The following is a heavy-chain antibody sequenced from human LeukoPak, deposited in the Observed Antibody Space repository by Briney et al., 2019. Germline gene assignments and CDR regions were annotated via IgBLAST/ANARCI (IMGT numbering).Heavy chain of an antibody. V-gene: IGHV4-59*10. J-gene: IGHJ4*02. Sequence: SETLSLTCAVYGGSFSGYYWSWIRQPAGKGLEWIGSIYYSGSTYYNPSLKSRVTISVDTSKNQFSLKLSSVTAADTAVYYCARVTNQLPPGYDYWGQGTLVTVSS. D-gene: IGHD4-17*01. CDR1: GGSFSGYY. CDR3: ARVTNQLPPGYDY. CDR2: IYYSGST.